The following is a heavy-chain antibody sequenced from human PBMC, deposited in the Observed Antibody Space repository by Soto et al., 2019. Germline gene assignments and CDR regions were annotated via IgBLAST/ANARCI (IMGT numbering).Heavy chain of an antibody. J-gene: IGHJ4*02. CDR3: AREGMNTYNVYYFDS. Sequence: GETLRLSCAASGFTFSTYSMNWVRQDPGKGLEWVSSISGSGNYTHYEDFLRGRFTISRDNSKTSLYLQMNILMAAVTAVYSSAREGMNTYNVYYFDSWGKGTVVTVSS. CDR1: GFTFSTYS. D-gene: IGHD3-16*01. CDR2: ISGSGNYT. V-gene: IGHV3-21*01.